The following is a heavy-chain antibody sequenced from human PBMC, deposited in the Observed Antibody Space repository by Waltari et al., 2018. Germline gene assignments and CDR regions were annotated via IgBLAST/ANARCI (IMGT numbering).Heavy chain of an antibody. V-gene: IGHV3-7*01. J-gene: IGHJ4*02. CDR2: IKQDGSEK. CDR3: ARENYRGDY. D-gene: IGHD1-7*01. Sequence: EVQLVESGGGLVQPGGSLRLSFAASGFTFSSHWLSWVRQAPGKGLEWVANIKQDGSEKYYVDSVKGRFTISRDNAKNSLYLQMNSLRAEDTAVYYCARENYRGDYWGQGTLVTVSS. CDR1: GFTFSSHW.